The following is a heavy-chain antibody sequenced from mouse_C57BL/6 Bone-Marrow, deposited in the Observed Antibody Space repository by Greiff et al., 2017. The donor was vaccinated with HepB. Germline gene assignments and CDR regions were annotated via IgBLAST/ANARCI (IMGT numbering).Heavy chain of an antibody. CDR3: AFITTAYWYFDV. D-gene: IGHD1-1*01. CDR2: ISSGSSTI. V-gene: IGHV5-17*01. J-gene: IGHJ1*03. CDR1: GFTFSDYG. Sequence: EVQLMESGGGLVKPGGSLKLSCAASGFTFSDYGMHWVRQAPEKGLEWVAYISSGSSTIYYADTVKGRFTISRDNAKNTLFLQMTSLRSEDTAMYYCAFITTAYWYFDVWGTGTTVTVSS.